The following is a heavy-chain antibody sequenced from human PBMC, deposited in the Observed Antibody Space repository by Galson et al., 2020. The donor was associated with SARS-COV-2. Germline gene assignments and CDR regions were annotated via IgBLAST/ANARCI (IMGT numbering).Heavy chain of an antibody. J-gene: IGHJ2*01. CDR1: GFAFSSSW. Sequence: GGSLRLSCAASGFAFSSSWMHWVRQAPGKGLVWVSRIHYDGSTRYADSVQGRFSISRDNDINMLFLQMSSLRVDDTAVYYCVKEEAGAGNWYVDLWGRGTLVTVTS. CDR2: IHYDGST. D-gene: IGHD6-13*01. V-gene: IGHV3-74*01. CDR3: VKEEAGAGNWYVDL.